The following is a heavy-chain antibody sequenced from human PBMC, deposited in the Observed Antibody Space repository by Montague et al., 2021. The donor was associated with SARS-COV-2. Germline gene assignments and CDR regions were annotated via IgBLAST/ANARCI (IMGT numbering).Heavy chain of an antibody. D-gene: IGHD2-2*01. V-gene: IGHV4-34*01. J-gene: IGHJ4*02. CDR2: IYLRGST. Sequence: SETLSLTCAVYGGSFSVYYWTWIRQPPGKGLEWIGEIYLRGSTNYNPSLKSRVPISVDTSKNQFSLRLSSLTAADTAVYYCARDRGVQYQLQMPFYFDYWGQGTLVTVSS. CDR3: ARDRGVQYQLQMPFYFDY. CDR1: GGSFSVYY.